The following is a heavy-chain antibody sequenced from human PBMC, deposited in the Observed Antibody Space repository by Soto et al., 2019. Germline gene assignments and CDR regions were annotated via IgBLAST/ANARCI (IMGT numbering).Heavy chain of an antibody. D-gene: IGHD3-9*01. V-gene: IGHV1-69*13. J-gene: IGHJ4*02. CDR3: ARVSYFRGFDWLFAFDS. CDR2: IIPRSATS. Sequence: SVKVSCKASGDTFSTYTITWMRQAPGQGLEWMGGIIPRSATSKYAQKFQGRVTITADESTSTVYMELRTLRPEDTAVYYCARVSYFRGFDWLFAFDSWGQGA. CDR1: GDTFSTYT.